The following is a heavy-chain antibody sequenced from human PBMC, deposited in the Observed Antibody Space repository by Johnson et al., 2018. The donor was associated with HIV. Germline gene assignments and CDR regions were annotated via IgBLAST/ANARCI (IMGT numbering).Heavy chain of an antibody. J-gene: IGHJ3*02. Sequence: VQLVESGGGVVRPGGSLRLSCAASGFTFDDYGMSWVRQAPGKGLEWVSGINWHGGSTGYADSVKGRFTISRDNSKNTLYLHMNSLRVEDTAVYYCAKAKYYVYAFDIWGPGTMVTVSS. CDR1: GFTFDDYG. D-gene: IGHD1-26*01. CDR3: AKAKYYVYAFDI. CDR2: INWHGGST. V-gene: IGHV3-20*04.